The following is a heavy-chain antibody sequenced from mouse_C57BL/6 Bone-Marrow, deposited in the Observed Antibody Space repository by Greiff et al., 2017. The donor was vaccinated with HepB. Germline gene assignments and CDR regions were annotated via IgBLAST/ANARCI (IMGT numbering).Heavy chain of an antibody. V-gene: IGHV1-82*01. CDR3: ARAGVSPFAY. J-gene: IGHJ3*01. D-gene: IGHD6-2*01. Sequence: QVQLQQSGPELVKPGPSVKISCKASGYAFSSSWMNWVKQRPGKGLEWIGRIYPGDGDTNYNGKFKGKATLTADKSSSTAYMQLSSLTSEDSAVYFCARAGVSPFAYWGQGTLVTVSA. CDR2: IYPGDGDT. CDR1: GYAFSSSW.